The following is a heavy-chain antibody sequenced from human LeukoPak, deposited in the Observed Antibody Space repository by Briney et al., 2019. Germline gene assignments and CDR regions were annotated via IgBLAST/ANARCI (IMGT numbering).Heavy chain of an antibody. Sequence: PGGSLRLSCAASGFTFSSYGMHWVRQAPGKGLEWVAVISYDGSNKYYADSVKGRFTISRDNSKNTLYLQMNSLGAEDTAVYYCATYDSGSYRWFDPWGQGTLVTVSS. J-gene: IGHJ5*02. D-gene: IGHD3-10*01. CDR1: GFTFSSYG. CDR2: ISYDGSNK. CDR3: ATYDSGSYRWFDP. V-gene: IGHV3-30*03.